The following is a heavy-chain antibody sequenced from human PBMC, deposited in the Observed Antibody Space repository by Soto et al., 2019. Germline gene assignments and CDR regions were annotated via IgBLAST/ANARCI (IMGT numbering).Heavy chain of an antibody. CDR1: GYTFTSYH. V-gene: IGHV1-46*01. CDR2: INPSGGST. CDR3: ARVLFTQYSSSSPFDY. J-gene: IGHJ4*02. Sequence: GASVEVCCKASGYTFTSYHRQWVRQAPGQGLEWMGIINPSGGSTSYAQKFQGRVTMTRDTSTSTVYMELSSLRSEDTAVYYCARVLFTQYSSSSPFDYWGQGTLVTVSS. D-gene: IGHD6-6*01.